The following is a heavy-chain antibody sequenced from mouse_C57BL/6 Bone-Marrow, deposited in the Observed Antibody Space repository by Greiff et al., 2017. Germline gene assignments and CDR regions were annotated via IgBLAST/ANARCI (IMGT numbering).Heavy chain of an antibody. D-gene: IGHD1-1*01. V-gene: IGHV10-1*01. CDR2: IRSKSNNYAT. J-gene: IGHJ1*03. CDR1: GFSFNTYA. CDR3: VRAIYGSTPYFDV. Sequence: EVQLVESGGGLVQPKGSLKLSCAASGFSFNTYAMNWVRQAPGKGLEWVARIRSKSNNYATYYADSVKDRFTISRDDSESMLYLQMNNLKTEDTAMYYCVRAIYGSTPYFDVWGTGTTVTVSS.